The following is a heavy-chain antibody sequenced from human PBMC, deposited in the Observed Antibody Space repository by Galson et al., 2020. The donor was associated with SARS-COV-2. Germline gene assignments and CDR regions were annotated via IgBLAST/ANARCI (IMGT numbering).Heavy chain of an antibody. CDR3: AREEGDGYNEDYFDY. Sequence: TGGSLRLSCAASGFTFSSYGMHWVRQAPGKGLEWVAVIWYDGSNKYYADSVKGRFTISRDNSKNTLYLQMNSLRAEDTAVYYCAREEGDGYNEDYFDYWGQGTLVTVSS. CDR2: IWYDGSNK. J-gene: IGHJ4*02. D-gene: IGHD5-12*01. CDR1: GFTFSSYG. V-gene: IGHV3-33*01.